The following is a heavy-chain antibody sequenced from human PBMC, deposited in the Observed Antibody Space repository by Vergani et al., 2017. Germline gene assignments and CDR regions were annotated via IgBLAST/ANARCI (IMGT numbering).Heavy chain of an antibody. CDR2: IDRTGRT. CDR1: GGSISSYY. Sequence: QVQLQESGPRLAQPLETLSLTCTVSGGSISSYYWSWIRQPAGKGLEWLGTIDRTGRTHLSPSLKSRLTISVDTTKNQFSLRLTSATAADTAVYFCARDGMSPAEIDPKNAFHVWGQGTRVSV. V-gene: IGHV4-4*07. CDR3: ARDGMSPAEIDPKNAFHV. J-gene: IGHJ3*01. D-gene: IGHD1-14*01.